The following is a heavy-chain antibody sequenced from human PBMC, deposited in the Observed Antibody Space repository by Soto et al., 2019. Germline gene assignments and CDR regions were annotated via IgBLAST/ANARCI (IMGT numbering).Heavy chain of an antibody. V-gene: IGHV1-3*01. J-gene: IGHJ4*02. CDR1: GYIFSSYA. Sequence: QVQLVQSGAEVKKPGASVNVSCKASGYIFSSYAMHWVRQAPGQRLEWMGWINAGNGYTKYSQKFQGRVTITWDTSASTAYMDLSSLRSDDTAVYSGARLITGTIGVDYWGQGTLVTFSS. D-gene: IGHD1-20*01. CDR3: ARLITGTIGVDY. CDR2: INAGNGYT.